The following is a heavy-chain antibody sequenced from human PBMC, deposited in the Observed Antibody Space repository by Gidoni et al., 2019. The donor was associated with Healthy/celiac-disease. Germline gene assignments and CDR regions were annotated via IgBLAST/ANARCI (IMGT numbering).Heavy chain of an antibody. CDR1: CFPFRSYA. CDR3: AKVGPYGSGSYYYFDY. J-gene: IGHJ4*02. Sequence: EVPLFESWGGLLQPVWSLRLSCAASCFPFRSYAMCWVRQDPGKRLEWVSDISGSGGSTYYADSVKGRFTISRDNSKNTLYLQMNSLRAEDTDVYYCAKVGPYGSGSYYYFDYWGQGTLVTVSS. V-gene: IGHV3-23*01. D-gene: IGHD3-10*01. CDR2: ISGSGGST.